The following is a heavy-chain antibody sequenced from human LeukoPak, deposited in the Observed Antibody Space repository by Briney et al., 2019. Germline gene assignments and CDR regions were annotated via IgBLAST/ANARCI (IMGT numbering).Heavy chain of an antibody. CDR1: GGSFSGYY. CDR3: ALMITFGGVIVDY. J-gene: IGHJ4*02. Sequence: SETLSLTCAVYGGSFSGYYWSWIRQPPGKGLEWIGEINHSGSTNNKPSLTSRVTISVDTSKNQFSLKLSSVTAADTAVYYCALMITFGGVIVDYWGQGTLVTVSS. V-gene: IGHV4-34*01. CDR2: INHSGST. D-gene: IGHD3-16*02.